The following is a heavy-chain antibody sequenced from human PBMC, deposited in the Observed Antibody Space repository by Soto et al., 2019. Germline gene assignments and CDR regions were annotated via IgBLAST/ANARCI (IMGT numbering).Heavy chain of an antibody. J-gene: IGHJ4*02. CDR2: IYHSGST. CDR1: GVSISSGGYS. V-gene: IGHV4-30-2*01. CDR3: ARVPDY. Sequence: SETLSLTCAVSGVSISSGGYSWSWIRQPPGKGLEWIGYIYHSGSTYYNPSLKIRVTISVDRSKNLFSLKLRSVTAADTAEYYCARVPDYWGQGTMVTVSS.